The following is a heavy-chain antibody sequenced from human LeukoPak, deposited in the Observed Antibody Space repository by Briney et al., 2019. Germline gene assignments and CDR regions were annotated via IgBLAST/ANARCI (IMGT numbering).Heavy chain of an antibody. D-gene: IGHD3-10*01. J-gene: IGHJ4*02. CDR3: ARQSYYAKNTPDYSDY. CDR1: GGSISSSRSY. V-gene: IGHV4-39*01. CDR2: IYYSGST. Sequence: PSETLSLTCTVSGGSISSSRSYWGWIRQPPGKGLEWIGSIYYSGSTYYNPSLKSRVTISVDTSKNQFSLKLSSVTAADTAVYYCARQSYYAKNTPDYSDYWGQGTLVPVSS.